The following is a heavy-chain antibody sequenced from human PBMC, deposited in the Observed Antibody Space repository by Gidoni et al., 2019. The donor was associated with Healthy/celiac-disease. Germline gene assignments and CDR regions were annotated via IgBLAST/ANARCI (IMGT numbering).Heavy chain of an antibody. CDR3: ARGDLYGEGSQGAFDI. Sequence: QVQLQQLGAGLLKPSETLSLTCAVYGGSFSGYYWSWIRQPPGKGLVWIGEINHSGSTNYNPSLKSRVTISVDTSKNQFYLKLSSVTAADTAVYYCARGDLYGEGSQGAFDIWGQGTMVTVSS. CDR2: INHSGST. J-gene: IGHJ3*02. CDR1: GGSFSGYY. V-gene: IGHV4-34*01. D-gene: IGHD3-10*01.